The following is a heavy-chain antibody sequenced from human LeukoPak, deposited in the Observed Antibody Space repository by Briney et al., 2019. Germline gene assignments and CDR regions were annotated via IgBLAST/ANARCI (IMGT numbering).Heavy chain of an antibody. CDR2: IWYDGSDE. CDR3: ARDEIPLLWFGERHPTSMDV. CDR1: KFIFSDYG. D-gene: IGHD3-10*01. V-gene: IGHV3-33*01. Sequence: GGSLRLSCAASKFIFSDYGMHWVRQAPGKGLEWVAFIWYDGSDEYYADSVKGRFTISRDNAKNSLYLQMNSLRAEDTAVYYCARDEIPLLWFGERHPTSMDVWGKGTTVTVSS. J-gene: IGHJ6*03.